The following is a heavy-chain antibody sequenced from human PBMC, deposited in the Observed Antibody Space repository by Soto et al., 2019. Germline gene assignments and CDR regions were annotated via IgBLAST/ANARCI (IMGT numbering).Heavy chain of an antibody. D-gene: IGHD5-18*01. CDR1: GGTFSSYA. CDR3: ARGNEPSYGWYYFDY. J-gene: IGHJ4*02. CDR2: IIPIFGTA. V-gene: IGHV1-69*13. Sequence: SVKVSCKASGGTFSSYAISWVRQAPGQGLGWMGGIIPIFGTANYAQKFQGRATITADESTSTAYMELSSPRSEDTAVYYCARGNEPSYGWYYFDYWGQGTLVTVSS.